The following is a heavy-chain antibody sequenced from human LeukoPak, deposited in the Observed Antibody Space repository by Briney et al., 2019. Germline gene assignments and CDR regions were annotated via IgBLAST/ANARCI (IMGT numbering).Heavy chain of an antibody. CDR1: GFTFSSYT. CDR2: ISYDGSNK. CDR3: ARTHIVVVTASLGAFDI. V-gene: IGHV3-30-3*01. Sequence: GGSLRLSCAASGFTFSSYTMHWVRQAPGKGLEWVAVISYDGSNKYYADSVKGRFTISRDNSKNTLYLQMNSLRAEDTAVYYCARTHIVVVTASLGAFDIWGQGTMVTVSS. D-gene: IGHD2-21*02. J-gene: IGHJ3*02.